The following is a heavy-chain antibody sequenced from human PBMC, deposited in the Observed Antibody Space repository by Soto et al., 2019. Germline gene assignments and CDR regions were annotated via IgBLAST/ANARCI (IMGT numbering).Heavy chain of an antibody. CDR1: GGSFSGYY. J-gene: IGHJ6*03. Sequence: QVQLQQWGAGLLKPSETLSLTCAVYGGSFSGYYWSWIRQPPGKGLEWIGEINHSGSTNYNPSLKRRVTISVDTSKNQFSLKLSSVTAADTAVYYCARGGQYYYYYMDVWGKGTTVTVSS. V-gene: IGHV4-34*01. CDR3: ARGGQYYYYYMDV. CDR2: INHSGST.